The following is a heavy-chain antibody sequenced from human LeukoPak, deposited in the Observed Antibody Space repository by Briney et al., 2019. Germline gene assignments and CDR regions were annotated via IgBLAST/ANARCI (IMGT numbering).Heavy chain of an antibody. J-gene: IGHJ4*02. CDR3: VKDSADTGTCSSTSCYLLD. D-gene: IGHD2-2*01. CDR2: ISGSGGST. V-gene: IGHV3-23*01. Sequence: GGSLRLSCAASGFTFSSYAMSWGRQAPGKGLEWVSAISGSGGSTYYADSVKGRFTISRDNSKNTLYLQMSSLRPEDTAVYYCVKDSADTGTCSSTSCYLLDWGQGTLVTVSS. CDR1: GFTFSSYA.